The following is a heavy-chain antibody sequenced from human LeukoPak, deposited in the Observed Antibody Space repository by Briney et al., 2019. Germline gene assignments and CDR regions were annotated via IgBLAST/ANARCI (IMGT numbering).Heavy chain of an antibody. D-gene: IGHD2-2*01. CDR1: GGSISSGSYY. CDR2: IYTSGST. J-gene: IGHJ4*02. Sequence: SQTLSLTCTVSGGSISSGSYYWSWIRQPAGKGLEWIGRIYTSGSTNYNPSLKSRVTISVDTSKNQFSLKLSSVTAADTAVYCCARGGRYCSSTSCYFPDYWGQGTLVTVSS. V-gene: IGHV4-61*02. CDR3: ARGGRYCSSTSCYFPDY.